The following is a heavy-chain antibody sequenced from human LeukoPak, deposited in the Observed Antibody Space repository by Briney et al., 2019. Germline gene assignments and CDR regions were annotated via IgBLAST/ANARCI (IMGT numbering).Heavy chain of an antibody. J-gene: IGHJ5*02. CDR1: GFTFSSYS. D-gene: IGHD6-13*01. V-gene: IGHV3-21*01. CDR2: ISSSSSYI. Sequence: PGGSLRLSCAASGFTFSSYSMNWVRQAPGKGLEWVSSISSSSSYIYYADSVKGRFTISRDNAKNSLYLQMNSLRAEDTAVYYCARDPTIAAAGFDPWGQGTLVTVSS. CDR3: ARDPTIAAAGFDP.